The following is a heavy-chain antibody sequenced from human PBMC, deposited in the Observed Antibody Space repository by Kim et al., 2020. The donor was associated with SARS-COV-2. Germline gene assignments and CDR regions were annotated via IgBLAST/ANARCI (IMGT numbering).Heavy chain of an antibody. D-gene: IGHD2-21*02. V-gene: IGHV5-51*01. CDR2: IYPGDSDT. J-gene: IGHJ3*02. Sequence: GESLKISCKGSGYSFTSYWIGWVRQMPGKGLEWMGIIYPGDSDTRYSPSFQGQVTISADKSISTAYLQWSSLKASDTAMYYCARRNCGGDCSNDAFDIWGQGTMVTVSS. CDR1: GYSFTSYW. CDR3: ARRNCGGDCSNDAFDI.